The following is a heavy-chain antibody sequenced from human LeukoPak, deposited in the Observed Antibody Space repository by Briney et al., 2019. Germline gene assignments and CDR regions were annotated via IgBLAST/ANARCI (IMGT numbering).Heavy chain of an antibody. CDR3: AKDGIGYYYYYMDV. CDR1: GFTFDDYT. CDR2: ISWDGGST. V-gene: IGHV3-43*01. D-gene: IGHD2-21*01. J-gene: IGHJ6*03. Sequence: PGGSLRLSCAASGFTFDDYTMHWVRQAPGKGLEWVSLISWDGGSTYYADSVKGRFTISRDNSKNSLYLQMNSLRTEDTALYYCAKDGIGYYYYYMDVWGKGTTVTVSS.